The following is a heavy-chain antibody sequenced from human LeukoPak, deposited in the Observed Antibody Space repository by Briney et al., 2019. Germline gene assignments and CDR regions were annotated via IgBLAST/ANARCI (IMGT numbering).Heavy chain of an antibody. V-gene: IGHV3-23*01. J-gene: IGHJ4*02. D-gene: IGHD6-13*01. CDR3: AKGGSSSWKHFDY. CDR2: ISGSGGST. Sequence: SGGSLRLSCAASGFTFSSYAMSWVRQAPGKGLEWVSGISGSGGSTYYADSVKDRFTISRDNSKNTLYLQMNSLRAEDTAVYYCAKGGSSSWKHFDYWGQGTLVTVSS. CDR1: GFTFSSYA.